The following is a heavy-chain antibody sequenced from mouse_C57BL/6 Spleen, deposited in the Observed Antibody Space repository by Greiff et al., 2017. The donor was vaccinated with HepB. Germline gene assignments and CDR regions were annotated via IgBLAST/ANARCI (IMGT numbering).Heavy chain of an antibody. D-gene: IGHD2-3*01. CDR1: GYTFTSYW. CDR3: AFYDGYYEDYAMDY. Sequence: QVQLKESGAELVKPGASVKVSCKASGYTFTSYWMHWVKQRPGQGLEWIGRIHPSDSDTNYNQKFKGKATLTVDKSSSTAYMQLSSLTSEDSAVYYCAFYDGYYEDYAMDYWGQGTSVTVSS. J-gene: IGHJ4*01. V-gene: IGHV1-74*01. CDR2: IHPSDSDT.